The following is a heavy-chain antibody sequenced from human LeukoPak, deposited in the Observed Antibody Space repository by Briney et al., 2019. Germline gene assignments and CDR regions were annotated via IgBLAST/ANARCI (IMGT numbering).Heavy chain of an antibody. D-gene: IGHD5-24*01. CDR2: ISYDGSNK. V-gene: IGHV3-30*19. Sequence: PGGSLRLSCAASGFTFNSFGIHWVRQAPGKGLGWVAVISYDGSNKYYAEAVKGRFTIYHDKSKNKLYLQMNSLRAEDTAVYYSAREGRWLQLSFDYWGQGALVTVSS. CDR3: AREGRWLQLSFDY. J-gene: IGHJ4*02. CDR1: GFTFNSFG.